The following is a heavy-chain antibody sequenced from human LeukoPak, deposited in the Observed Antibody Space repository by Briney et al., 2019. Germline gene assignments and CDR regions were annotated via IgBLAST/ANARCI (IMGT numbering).Heavy chain of an antibody. CDR2: ISTSSSYI. V-gene: IGHV3-21*01. CDR1: GFTFSSYS. D-gene: IGHD3-22*01. Sequence: GGSLRLSCAASGFTFSSYSMNWVRQAPGKGLEWVSSISTSSSYIYYADSVKGRFTISRDNAKNSLYLQMNSLRAEDTAVYYCARYYYDSSGYYFFFDYWGQGTLVTVSS. CDR3: ARYYYDSSGYYFFFDY. J-gene: IGHJ4*02.